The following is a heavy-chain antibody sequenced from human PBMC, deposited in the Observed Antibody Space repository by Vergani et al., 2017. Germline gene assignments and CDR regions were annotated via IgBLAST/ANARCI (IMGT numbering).Heavy chain of an antibody. CDR3: ARDFDWNYAVYYNYYMDV. V-gene: IGHV4-39*07. CDR1: GGSISSSSYY. D-gene: IGHD1-7*01. J-gene: IGHJ6*03. CDR2: IYYSGST. Sequence: QLQLQASGPGLVKPSETLSLTCTVSGGSISSSSYYWGWIRQPPGKGLEWIGSIYYSGSTYYNPSLKSRVTISVDTSKNQFSLKLSSVTAADTAVYYCARDFDWNYAVYYNYYMDVWGKGTTVTVSS.